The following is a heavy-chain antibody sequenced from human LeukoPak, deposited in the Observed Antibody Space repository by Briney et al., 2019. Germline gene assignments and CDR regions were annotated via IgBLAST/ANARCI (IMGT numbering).Heavy chain of an antibody. CDR2: IDPNSGDT. V-gene: IGHV1-2*02. D-gene: IGHD3-22*01. J-gene: IGHJ4*02. Sequence: ASVKVSCKASGYSFTGYFTHWVRQAPGQGLEWMGCIDPNSGDTKYAQKFQGRVSMPRDTSTRTAYMELSRLRSDDTAVYFCARSGSTGYSLDYWGQGTLVTVPS. CDR3: ARSGSTGYSLDY. CDR1: GYSFTGYF.